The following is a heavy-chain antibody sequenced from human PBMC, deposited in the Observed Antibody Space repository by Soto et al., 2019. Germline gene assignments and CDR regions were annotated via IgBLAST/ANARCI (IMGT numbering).Heavy chain of an antibody. CDR2: INPTTTTT. V-gene: IGHV1-46*02. D-gene: IGHD2-2*01. Sequence: QVHLVQSGAEVKKPGTSVKVSCKASENTFNTYSLHWVRQAPGQGLEWMGVINPTTTTTTDAQKFQGRVTMTRDTSTSTVFLELSRLRSGDTAVYYCARDLYSTCWYVRAFDMWGQGTMVTVSS. CDR1: ENTFNTYS. CDR3: ARDLYSTCWYVRAFDM. J-gene: IGHJ3*02.